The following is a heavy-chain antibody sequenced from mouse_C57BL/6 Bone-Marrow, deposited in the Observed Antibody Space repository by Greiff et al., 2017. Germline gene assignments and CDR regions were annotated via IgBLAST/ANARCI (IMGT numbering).Heavy chain of an antibody. CDR1: GYTFTSYW. J-gene: IGHJ2*01. CDR3: APYYYGSSPFYFDY. CDR2: IHPNSGST. Sequence: QVQLQQPGAELVKPGASVKLSCKASGYTFTSYWMHWVKQRPGQGLEWIGMIHPNSGSTNYNEKFKGKATLTVDKSSSTAYMQLSSLTSEDSAVYYCAPYYYGSSPFYFDYWGQGTTLTVSS. V-gene: IGHV1-64*01. D-gene: IGHD1-1*01.